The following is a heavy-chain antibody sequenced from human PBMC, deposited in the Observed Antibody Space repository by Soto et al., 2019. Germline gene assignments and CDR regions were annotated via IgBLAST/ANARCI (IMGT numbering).Heavy chain of an antibody. V-gene: IGHV3-15*07. CDR2: IKSKTDGGTT. Sequence: GGSLRLSCAASGFTFSNAWMNWVRQAPGKGLEWVGRIKSKTDGGTTDYAAPVKGRFTISRDDSKNTLYLQMNSLKTEDTAVYYCTTDSLPILWFRELLSNFAYRGQGTLVTVSS. CDR3: TTDSLPILWFRELLSNFAY. CDR1: GFTFSNAW. J-gene: IGHJ4*02. D-gene: IGHD3-10*01.